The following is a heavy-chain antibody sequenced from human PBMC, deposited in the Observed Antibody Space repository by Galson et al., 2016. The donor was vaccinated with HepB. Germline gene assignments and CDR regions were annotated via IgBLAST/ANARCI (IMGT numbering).Heavy chain of an antibody. CDR3: VKDYYDTGGSHFDY. CDR1: GFSFDDYT. V-gene: IGHV3-43*01. CDR2: ISWDGGST. Sequence: SLRLSCAASGFSFDDYTMHWVRQAPGKGLEWVGLISWDGGSTYHADSVKGRFTISRDNSKNSLHLQMNSLTTEDTAFYYCVKDYYDTGGSHFDYWGQGTLVTVSS. J-gene: IGHJ4*02. D-gene: IGHD3-22*01.